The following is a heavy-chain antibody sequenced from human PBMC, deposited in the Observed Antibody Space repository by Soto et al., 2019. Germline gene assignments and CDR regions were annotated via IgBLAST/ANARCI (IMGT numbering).Heavy chain of an antibody. CDR1: GGSISSGGYY. J-gene: IGHJ4*02. Sequence: SETLSLTCTVSGGSISSGGYYWSWIRQHPGKGLEWIGYIYYSGSTYYNPSLKSRVTISVDTSKNQFSLKLSSVTAAGTAVYYCARATYSSGWYGTGGRTKTLADYWGQGTLVTVSS. CDR3: ARATYSSGWYGTGGRTKTLADY. D-gene: IGHD6-19*01. CDR2: IYYSGST. V-gene: IGHV4-31*03.